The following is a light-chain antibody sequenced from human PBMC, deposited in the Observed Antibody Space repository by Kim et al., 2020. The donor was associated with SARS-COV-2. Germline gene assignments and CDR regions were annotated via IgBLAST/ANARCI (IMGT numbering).Light chain of an antibody. J-gene: IGLJ3*02. V-gene: IGLV1-40*01. CDR1: SCNIGAGYD. CDR2: GNS. CDR3: QSYDSSLSGWV. Sequence: VTISCTGSSCNIGAGYDVHWYQQLPGTAPKPLIYGNSNRPSGVPDRFSGSKSGTSASLAITGLQAEDEADYYCQSYDSSLSGWVFGGGTKLTVL.